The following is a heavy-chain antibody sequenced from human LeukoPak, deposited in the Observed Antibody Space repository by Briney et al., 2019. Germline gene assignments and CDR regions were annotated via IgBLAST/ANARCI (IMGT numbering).Heavy chain of an antibody. V-gene: IGHV3-30*02. Sequence: GGSLRLSCAASGFTFSSYGMHWVRQAPGKGLEWVAFIRYDGINKYYADSVKGRFTISRDNSKNTLYLQMNSLRAENTAVYYCAKDQGDSFDYWGQGTLVTVSS. CDR2: IRYDGINK. CDR1: GFTFSSYG. J-gene: IGHJ4*02. CDR3: AKDQGDSFDY.